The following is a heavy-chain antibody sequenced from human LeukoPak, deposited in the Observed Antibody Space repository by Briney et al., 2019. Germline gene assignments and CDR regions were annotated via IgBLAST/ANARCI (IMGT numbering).Heavy chain of an antibody. CDR1: GFTFSSYG. CDR3: ARRRYSGSSQHFDY. D-gene: IGHD1-26*01. CDR2: ISGSGGST. J-gene: IGHJ4*02. Sequence: GGTLRLSCAASGFTFSSYGMSWVRQAPGKGLEWVSAISGSGGSTYYADSVKGRFTISRDNSKNTLYLQMNSLRAEDTAVYYCARRRYSGSSQHFDYWGQGTLVTVSS. V-gene: IGHV3-23*01.